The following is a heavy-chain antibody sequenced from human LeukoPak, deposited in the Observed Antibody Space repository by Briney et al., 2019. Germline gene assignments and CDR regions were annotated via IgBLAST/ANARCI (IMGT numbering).Heavy chain of an antibody. CDR2: ISSSGSGGNT. CDR3: AKNLYCGGGSCYPSALGMDV. D-gene: IGHD2-15*01. Sequence: PGGSLRLSCAASGVTLSSYAMSWARQAPGKGLEWVSGISSSGSGGNTYYADSVKGRFTISRDNSKNTLFLQMNSLRAEDTAVYYCAKNLYCGGGSCYPSALGMDVWGQGTTVTVSS. J-gene: IGHJ6*02. CDR1: GVTLSSYA. V-gene: IGHV3-23*01.